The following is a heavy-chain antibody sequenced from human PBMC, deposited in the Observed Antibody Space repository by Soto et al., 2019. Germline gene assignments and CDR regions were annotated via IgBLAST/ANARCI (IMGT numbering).Heavy chain of an antibody. D-gene: IGHD1-26*01. V-gene: IGHV4-34*01. CDR2: INHRGST. J-gene: IGHJ4*02. CDR3: ARILVGAFDF. Sequence: SETLSLTCAVYGGSFSDHFWTWIRQSPGKGLEWIGDINHRGSTSYNPSLKSRVTISLDTSKNQFSLSLSSVTAADTAVYYCARILVGAFDFWGRGALVTVSS. CDR1: GGSFSDHF.